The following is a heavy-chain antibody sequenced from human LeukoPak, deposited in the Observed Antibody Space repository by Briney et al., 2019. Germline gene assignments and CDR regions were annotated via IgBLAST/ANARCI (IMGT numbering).Heavy chain of an antibody. Sequence: SETLSPTCTVSGGSISSGGYYWSWIRQHPGKGLEWIGYIYYSGSTYYNPSLKSRVTISVDTSKNQFSLKLSSVTAADTAVYYCARELSSSGWPYYFDYWGQGTLVTVSS. J-gene: IGHJ4*02. CDR1: GGSISSGGYY. V-gene: IGHV4-31*03. CDR3: ARELSSSGWPYYFDY. D-gene: IGHD6-19*01. CDR2: IYYSGST.